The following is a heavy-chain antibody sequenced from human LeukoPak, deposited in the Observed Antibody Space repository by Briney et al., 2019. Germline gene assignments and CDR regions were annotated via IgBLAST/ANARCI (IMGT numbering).Heavy chain of an antibody. CDR3: AKDSGIAANVGYSWLDP. CDR1: GFSFSRYG. Sequence: GGSLRLSCAASGFSFSRYGMHWVRQAPGKGLEWVAVTSYDGSDKYYSDSVKGRFTISRDNSKNTLYLQMGSLRQEDTGVYFCAKDSGIAANVGYSWLDPWGQGTLVTVSS. CDR2: TSYDGSDK. V-gene: IGHV3-30*18. D-gene: IGHD6-13*01. J-gene: IGHJ5*02.